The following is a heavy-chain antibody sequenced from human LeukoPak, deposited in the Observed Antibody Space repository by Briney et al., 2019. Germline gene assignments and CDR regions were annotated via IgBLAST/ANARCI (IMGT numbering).Heavy chain of an antibody. CDR3: ARRAAAGNVDY. V-gene: IGHV3-23*01. J-gene: IGHJ4*02. D-gene: IGHD6-13*01. CDR1: GFTLSSYG. Sequence: GGSLRLSCAASGFTLSSYGMSGVRQAPGKGLEWVSAISGSGGSTYYADSVKGRFTISRDNSWNTLYLRMNSLRAQDTAVYYWARRAAAGNVDYWGQGTLFAASS. CDR2: ISGSGGST.